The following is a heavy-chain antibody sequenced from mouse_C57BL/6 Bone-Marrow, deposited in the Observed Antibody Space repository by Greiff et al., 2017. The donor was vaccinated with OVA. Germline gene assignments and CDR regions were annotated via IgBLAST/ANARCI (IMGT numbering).Heavy chain of an antibody. CDR3: ARTYLLWLPYWYFDV. Sequence: DVKLVESGPGLAKPSQTLSLTCSVTGYSITSDYWNWIRKFPGNKLEYMGYISYSGSTYYNPSPKSRLSITRDTSKNQYYLQLNSVTTEDTATYYCARTYLLWLPYWYFDVWGTGTTVTVSS. CDR2: ISYSGST. V-gene: IGHV3-8*01. J-gene: IGHJ1*03. D-gene: IGHD2-2*01. CDR1: GYSITSDY.